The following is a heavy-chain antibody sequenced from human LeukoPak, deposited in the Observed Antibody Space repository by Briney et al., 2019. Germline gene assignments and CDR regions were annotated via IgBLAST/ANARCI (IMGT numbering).Heavy chain of an antibody. V-gene: IGHV4-30-2*01. CDR2: IYHRGSP. Sequence: SETLSLTCAVSGGSISSGGYSGRWVRQPRGGGLVWIGYIYHRGSPYYNPSLKSRVTISVDRSKNQISLKLSSMTAADTAVYYCARVRQVMITFGGVIDPWGQGTLVTVSS. D-gene: IGHD3-16*01. CDR3: ARVRQVMITFGGVIDP. CDR1: GGSISSGGYS. J-gene: IGHJ5*02.